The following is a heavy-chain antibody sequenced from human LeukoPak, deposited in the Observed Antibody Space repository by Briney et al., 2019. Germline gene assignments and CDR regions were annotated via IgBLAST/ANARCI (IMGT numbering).Heavy chain of an antibody. V-gene: IGHV3-30*03. CDR3: ASAGYSTNWYVVDY. D-gene: IGHD6-13*01. CDR1: GFILSSHG. CDR2: ISNDGNVK. J-gene: IGHJ4*02. Sequence: HAGGSLRLSCAASGFILSSHGMHWVRQAPGKGLEWVAVISNDGNVKFYSDSVKGRFTISRDNSRNALYLQMNSLRIEDTAVYYCASAGYSTNWYVVDYWGQGTLFTVSS.